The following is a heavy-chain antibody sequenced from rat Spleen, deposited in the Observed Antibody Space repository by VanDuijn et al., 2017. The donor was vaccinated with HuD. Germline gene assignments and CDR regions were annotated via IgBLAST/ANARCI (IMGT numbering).Heavy chain of an antibody. V-gene: IGHV5-25*01. Sequence: EVQLVESGGGLVQPGRSLKLSCAASGFTFSSYDMAWVRQAPTKGLDWVASISPSGRNTYYRDSVKGRFTVSRDNAKSTLYLQMDSLRSEDTATYYCARRHYGYTDYFDYWGQGVMVTVSS. J-gene: IGHJ2*01. D-gene: IGHD1-9*01. CDR3: ARRHYGYTDYFDY. CDR1: GFTFSSYD. CDR2: ISPSGRNT.